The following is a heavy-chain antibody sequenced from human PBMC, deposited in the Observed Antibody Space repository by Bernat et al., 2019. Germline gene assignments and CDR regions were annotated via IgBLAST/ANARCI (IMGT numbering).Heavy chain of an antibody. Sequence: QVQLVESGGGVVQPGRSLRLSCAASGFTFSSYGMHWVRQAPGKGLGWVAVISYDGSNKNYADSVKGRFTISRDNSKNTLYLQMNSLRAEDTAVYYCESTAAGLDYWGQGTLVTVSS. D-gene: IGHD6-13*01. V-gene: IGHV3-30*03. J-gene: IGHJ4*02. CDR2: ISYDGSNK. CDR3: ESTAAGLDY. CDR1: GFTFSSYG.